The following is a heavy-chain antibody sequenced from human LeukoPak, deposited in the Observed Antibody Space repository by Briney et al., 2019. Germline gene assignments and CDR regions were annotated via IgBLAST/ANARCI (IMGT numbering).Heavy chain of an antibody. CDR1: GGSFSGYY. V-gene: IGHV4-34*01. CDR2: INHSGST. D-gene: IGHD4-4*01. Sequence: SETLSLTCAVYGGSFSGYYWSWIRQPPGKGLEWIGEINHSGSTNYNPSLKSRVTISVDTSKNQSSLKLSSVTAADTAVYYCARAGNYGKGYFDYWGQGTLVTVSS. J-gene: IGHJ4*02. CDR3: ARAGNYGKGYFDY.